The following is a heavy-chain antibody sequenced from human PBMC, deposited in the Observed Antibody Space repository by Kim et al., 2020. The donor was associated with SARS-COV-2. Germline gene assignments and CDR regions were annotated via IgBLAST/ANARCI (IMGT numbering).Heavy chain of an antibody. J-gene: IGHJ4*02. CDR3: AKEGDILTGYYKTRGDY. Sequence: VKGRFTISRENSKNTLYLQMKSLRAEDTAVYYCAKEGDILTGYYKTRGDYWGQGTLVTVSS. V-gene: IGHV3-23*01. D-gene: IGHD3-9*01.